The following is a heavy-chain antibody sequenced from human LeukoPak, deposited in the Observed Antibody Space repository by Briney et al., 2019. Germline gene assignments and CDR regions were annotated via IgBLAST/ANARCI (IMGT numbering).Heavy chain of an antibody. J-gene: IGHJ4*02. D-gene: IGHD3-10*01. V-gene: IGHV3-53*01. CDR3: AGGQMLTSGGSYN. Sequence: GGSLRLLCAVSGFSVSDKFVSWVRQAPGKGLEWVSVFYTGGDKYYAAFVKGRFTISRDNSNNMVFLQMNSLTVEDTALYYCAGGQMLTSGGSYNWGQGTLVTVSS. CDR1: GFSVSDKF. CDR2: FYTGGDK.